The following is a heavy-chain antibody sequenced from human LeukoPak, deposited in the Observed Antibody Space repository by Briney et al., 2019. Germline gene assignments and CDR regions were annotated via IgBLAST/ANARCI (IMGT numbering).Heavy chain of an antibody. D-gene: IGHD3-3*01. V-gene: IGHV1-2*02. J-gene: IGHJ6*03. CDR1: GYTFTGYY. CDR3: ASSRSVYYMDV. CDR2: INPNSGGT. Sequence: ASVKVSCKASGYTFTGYYMHWVRQAPGQGLEWMGWINPNSGGTNYAQKFQGRVTMTRDMSTSTVYMELSSLRSEDTAVYYCASSRSVYYMDVWGKGTTVTVSS.